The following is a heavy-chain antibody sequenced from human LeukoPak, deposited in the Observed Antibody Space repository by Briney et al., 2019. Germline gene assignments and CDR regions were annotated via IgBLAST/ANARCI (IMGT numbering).Heavy chain of an antibody. CDR1: GYTFTSYG. CDR2: ISAYNGNT. D-gene: IGHD3-16*01. V-gene: IGHV1-18*01. J-gene: IGHJ4*02. CDR3: ARVRYRLAETYIDY. Sequence: WASVKVSCKASGYTFTSYGISWVRQAPGQGREWMGWISAYNGNTNYAQKLQGRVTMTADTSTSTAYMELSSLRSEDTAVYYCARVRYRLAETYIDYWGQGTLVTVSS.